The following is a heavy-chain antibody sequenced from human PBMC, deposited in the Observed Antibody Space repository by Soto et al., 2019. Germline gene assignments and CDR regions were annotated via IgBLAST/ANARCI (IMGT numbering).Heavy chain of an antibody. CDR2: ISHSGST. CDR3: ARLIHSSGADY. Sequence: PSETLSLTCAVSVGSIIVSNWCGWVRQPPGKGLEWIGEISHSGSTNYNPSLKSRVTISVDKSKNQFSLKLTSVTAADTAVYYCARLIHSSGADYWGQGTLVTVSS. D-gene: IGHD6-19*01. CDR1: VGSIIVSNW. V-gene: IGHV4-4*02. J-gene: IGHJ4*02.